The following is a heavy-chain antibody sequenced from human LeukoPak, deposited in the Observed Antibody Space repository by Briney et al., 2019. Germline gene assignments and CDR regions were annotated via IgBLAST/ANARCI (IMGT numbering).Heavy chain of an antibody. CDR2: INPSGGST. J-gene: IGHJ4*02. V-gene: IGHV1-46*01. CDR3: AKVAKYYYGSETYYFFEH. D-gene: IGHD3-10*01. CDR1: GYTFTSYY. Sequence: GASVKVSCKASGYTFTSYYMHWVRQAPGQGLEWMGIINPSGGSTSYAQKFQDRVTMTRDMSTSTVYMELSSLRSEDTAVYYCAKVAKYYYGSETYYFFEHWGQGTPVTASS.